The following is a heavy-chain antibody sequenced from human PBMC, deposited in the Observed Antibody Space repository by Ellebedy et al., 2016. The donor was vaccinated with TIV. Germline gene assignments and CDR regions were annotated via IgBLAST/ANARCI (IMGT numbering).Heavy chain of an antibody. CDR3: VRVMWPVPGPVDPFDY. J-gene: IGHJ4*02. D-gene: IGHD6-19*01. V-gene: IGHV3-23*01. CDR1: GFTFSSYA. Sequence: GESLKISCAASGFTFSSYAMSWVRQAPGKGLEWLSGITGGGDTTYYADSVKGRFTISRDNSKNTLFLQLSSLRAEGTAVFYCVRVMWPVPGPVDPFDYWGQGTPVTVSS. CDR2: ITGGGDTT.